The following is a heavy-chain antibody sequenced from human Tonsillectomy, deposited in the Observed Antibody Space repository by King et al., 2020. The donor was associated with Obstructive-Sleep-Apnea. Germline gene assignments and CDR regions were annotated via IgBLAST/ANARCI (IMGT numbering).Heavy chain of an antibody. V-gene: IGHV3-48*04. Sequence: VQLVESGGGLVQPGGSLRLSCAASGFTFSSYSMNWVRQAPGKGLEWVSYISSSSSTIYYADSVKGRFTISRDNAKNSLYLQMNSLRAEETAVYYCARDSENPHFNYDYVFDYWGQGTLVTVSS. CDR1: GFTFSSYS. CDR3: ARDSENPHFNYDYVFDY. D-gene: IGHD3-16*01. CDR2: ISSSSSTI. J-gene: IGHJ4*02.